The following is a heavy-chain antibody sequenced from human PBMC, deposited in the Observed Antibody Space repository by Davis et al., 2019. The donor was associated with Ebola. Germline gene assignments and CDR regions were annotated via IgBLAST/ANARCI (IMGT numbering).Heavy chain of an antibody. V-gene: IGHV3-23*01. CDR2: ISSSGDST. CDR3: AKGWGSSGWYYFDY. D-gene: IGHD6-19*01. CDR1: GFTFSSYS. Sequence: GESLKISCAASGFTFSSYSMNWVRQAPGKGLEWVSGISSSGDSTYYADSVKGRFTISRDNSKNTLYLQMNSLRAEDTAVYYCAKGWGSSGWYYFDYWGQGTLVTVSS. J-gene: IGHJ4*02.